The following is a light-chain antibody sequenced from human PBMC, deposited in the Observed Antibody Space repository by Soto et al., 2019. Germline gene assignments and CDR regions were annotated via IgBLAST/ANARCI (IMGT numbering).Light chain of an antibody. V-gene: IGKV2-28*01. CDR2: LAS. Sequence: DIVMTQSPLSLPVSPGEPASISCRSSQSLLHRNGYSSLDWYLQKPGQSPRLLIYLASTRASGVPDKFSASGSGTVFTLKISRVEAEDVGIYYCMQALQTPYSFGLGTKLEI. CDR1: QSLLHRNGYSS. J-gene: IGKJ2*01. CDR3: MQALQTPYS.